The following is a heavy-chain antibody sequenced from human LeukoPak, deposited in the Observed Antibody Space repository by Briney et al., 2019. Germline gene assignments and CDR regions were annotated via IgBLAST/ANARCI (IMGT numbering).Heavy chain of an antibody. CDR2: MNPNSGNT. CDR3: ASAYYDFWSGYGAGNWFDP. D-gene: IGHD3-3*01. Sequence: ASVKVSCKASGYTFTSYGISWVRQATGQGLEWMGWMNPNSGNTGYAQKFQGRVTMTRNTSISTAYMELSSLRSEDTAVYYCASAYYDFWSGYGAGNWFDPWGQGTLVTVSS. CDR1: GYTFTSYG. V-gene: IGHV1-8*02. J-gene: IGHJ5*02.